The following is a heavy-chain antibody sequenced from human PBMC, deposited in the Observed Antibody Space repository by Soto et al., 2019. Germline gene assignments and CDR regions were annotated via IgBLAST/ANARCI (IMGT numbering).Heavy chain of an antibody. CDR1: GFTFSSYS. CDR2: ISSSISTI. D-gene: IGHD3-9*01. J-gene: IGHJ4*02. V-gene: IGHV3-48*01. CDR3: ARGGAILTGYYDY. Sequence: EVHLVESGGGLVQPGGSLRLSCAASGFTFSSYSMNWVRQAPGKGLEWVSHISSSISTIYYADSVKGRFTISRDNAKNSLYLQMNSLRAEDTAVYYCARGGAILTGYYDYWGQGTLVTVSS.